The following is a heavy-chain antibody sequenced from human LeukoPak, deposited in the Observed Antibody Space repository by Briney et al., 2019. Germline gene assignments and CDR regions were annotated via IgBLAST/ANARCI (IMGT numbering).Heavy chain of an antibody. CDR2: IKQDGSEK. D-gene: IGHD6-13*01. Sequence: GGSLRLSCAASGFTFSSYWISWVRQAPGKGLEWVANIKQDGSEKYYVDSVKGRFTISRDNAKNSLYLQMNSLRAEDTGVYYCARDLTSSWYGYWGQGTRVTVSS. J-gene: IGHJ4*02. CDR1: GFTFSSYW. CDR3: ARDLTSSWYGY. V-gene: IGHV3-7*01.